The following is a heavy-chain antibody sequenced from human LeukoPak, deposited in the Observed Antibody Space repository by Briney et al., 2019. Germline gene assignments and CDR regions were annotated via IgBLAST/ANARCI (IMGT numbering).Heavy chain of an antibody. D-gene: IGHD3-16*02. CDR1: GGIFGSYA. CDR2: IIPIFDTP. Sequence: TLKVSCKVSGGIFGSYAINWVRQAPGQGIEWLGRIIPIFDTPLYAQTFKGRVTISADKSTRTVYMDLTSLRSEDTALYYSEKGSRLREAGSYRFWGQGTLVTVSS. V-gene: IGHV1-69*06. J-gene: IGHJ4*02. CDR3: EKGSRLREAGSYRF.